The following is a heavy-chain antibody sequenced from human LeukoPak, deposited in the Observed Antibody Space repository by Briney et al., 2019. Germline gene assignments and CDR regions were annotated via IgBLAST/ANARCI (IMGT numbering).Heavy chain of an antibody. Sequence: SETLSLTCTVSGGSVRITTYYWGWIRQPPGKGLEWVGSIYYSVSTYYHPSLKSRLTMSVDTSKNQFSLKLSSVTAADTAVYYCARPPVEVTLDGFDIWGQGTMVTVSS. V-gene: IGHV4-39*01. CDR3: ARPPVEVTLDGFDI. CDR2: IYYSVST. J-gene: IGHJ3*02. CDR1: GGSVRITTYY. D-gene: IGHD1-26*01.